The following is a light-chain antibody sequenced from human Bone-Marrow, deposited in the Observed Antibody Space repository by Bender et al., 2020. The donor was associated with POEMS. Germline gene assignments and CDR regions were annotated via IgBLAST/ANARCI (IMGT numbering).Light chain of an antibody. Sequence: QSALTQPASVSGSPGQSITISCTGSSSDIGSYNLVSWYQQYPGKAPRVIIYQTAKRPSGISHRFSGSRSGNTASLTISGLQAEDEGDYYCCSYSGSYTSSWVFGTGTKVTVL. CDR1: SSDIGSYNL. CDR2: QTA. J-gene: IGLJ1*01. V-gene: IGLV2-23*01. CDR3: CSYSGSYTSSWV.